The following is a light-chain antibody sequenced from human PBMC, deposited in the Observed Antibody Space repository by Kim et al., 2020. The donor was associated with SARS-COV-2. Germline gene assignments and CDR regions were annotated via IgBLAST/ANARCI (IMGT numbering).Light chain of an antibody. V-gene: IGLV3-19*01. CDR1: SLRSYY. CDR3: NSRDSNDNVV. Sequence: VAWGQTFRITCQGDSLRSYYATWYPQKPGQAPILVIYGKNNRPSGIPDRFSGSSSGNTASLTITGTQAGDEADYYCNSRDSNDNVVFGGGTQLTVL. CDR2: GKN. J-gene: IGLJ2*01.